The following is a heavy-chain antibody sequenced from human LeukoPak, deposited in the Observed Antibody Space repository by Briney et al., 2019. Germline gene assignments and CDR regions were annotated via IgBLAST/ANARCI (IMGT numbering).Heavy chain of an antibody. J-gene: IGHJ4*02. CDR1: GFTFSSYA. CDR2: ISGSGGST. V-gene: IGHV3-23*01. Sequence: PGGSLRLSCAASGFTFSSYAMSWVRQAPGKGLEWVSAISGSGGSTYYADSVKSRFTISRDNSKNTLYLQMNSLRAEDTAVYYCAKVAYYDILTGYMYYFDYWGQGTLVTVSS. D-gene: IGHD3-9*01. CDR3: AKVAYYDILTGYMYYFDY.